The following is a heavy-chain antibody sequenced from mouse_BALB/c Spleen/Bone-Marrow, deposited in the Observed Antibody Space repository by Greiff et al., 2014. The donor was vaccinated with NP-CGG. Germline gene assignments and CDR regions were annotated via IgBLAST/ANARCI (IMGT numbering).Heavy chain of an antibody. CDR2: ISYDGSN. V-gene: IGHV3-6*02. CDR3: ARLRGYFAMDY. D-gene: IGHD1-1*01. Sequence: EVKLMESGPGLVKPSQSLSLTCSVTGYSITGGYYWNWIRQFPGNKLEWMGYISYDGSNDYNPSLKNRISITRDTSKNQFFLKLNSVTAEDAGTYYCARLRGYFAMDYWGQGTSVTVSS. CDR1: GYSITGGYY. J-gene: IGHJ4*01.